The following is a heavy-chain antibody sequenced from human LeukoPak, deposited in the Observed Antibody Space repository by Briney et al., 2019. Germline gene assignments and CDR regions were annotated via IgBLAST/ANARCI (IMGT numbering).Heavy chain of an antibody. CDR2: IRYDGSNK. Sequence: GGSLRLSCAASGFTSSSYGMHWVRQAPGKGLEWVAFIRYDGSNKYYADSVKGRFTISRDNSKNTLYLQMNSLRAEDTAVYYCAKDSMVWALGDAFDIWGQGTMVTVSS. D-gene: IGHD3-10*01. CDR3: AKDSMVWALGDAFDI. CDR1: GFTSSSYG. J-gene: IGHJ3*02. V-gene: IGHV3-30*02.